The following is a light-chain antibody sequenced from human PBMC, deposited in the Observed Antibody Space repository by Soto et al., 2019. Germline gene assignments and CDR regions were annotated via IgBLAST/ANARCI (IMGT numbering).Light chain of an antibody. Sequence: QLVLTQPPSVSGAPGQRVTISCTGSSSNIGAGYDVHWYQQFPGTAPKLLIYGNSNRPSGVPDRFSGSKSGTSASLAITGLQAEDEADYYCQSYDSSLVVVFGGGTKVTVL. V-gene: IGLV1-40*01. CDR1: SSNIGAGYD. J-gene: IGLJ2*01. CDR2: GNS. CDR3: QSYDSSLVVV.